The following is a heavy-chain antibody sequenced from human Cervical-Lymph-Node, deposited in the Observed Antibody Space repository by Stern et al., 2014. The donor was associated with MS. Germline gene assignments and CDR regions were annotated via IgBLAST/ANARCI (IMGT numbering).Heavy chain of an antibody. CDR1: GFAFSTYG. J-gene: IGHJ4*02. D-gene: IGHD6-19*01. V-gene: IGHV3-30*03. CDR2: ISFDGAKT. Sequence: VQLVESGGGVVQPGRSLRLSCSPSGFAFSTYGMHWVRQAPCKGLEWVALISFDGAKTYYAYSVKGRFTISRDNPKNTLYLQMKSLRGEDTAVYYCARGSDWYPLDYWGQGTLVTVSS. CDR3: ARGSDWYPLDY.